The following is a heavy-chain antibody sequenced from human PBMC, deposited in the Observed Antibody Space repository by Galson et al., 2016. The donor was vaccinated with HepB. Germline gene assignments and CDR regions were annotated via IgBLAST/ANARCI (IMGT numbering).Heavy chain of an antibody. Sequence: SETLSLTCIVSGGSVSTNSYWTWIRQPPGKGLEWIGYIFYTGSTIYNPSLKSRVTISVDTSKNQFSLKLSSLTPADTAVYYCARGGDGYIPGGLDAFDIWGQGTMVTVSS. D-gene: IGHD5-24*01. V-gene: IGHV4-61*01. CDR1: GGSVSTNSY. CDR3: ARGGDGYIPGGLDAFDI. J-gene: IGHJ3*02. CDR2: IFYTGST.